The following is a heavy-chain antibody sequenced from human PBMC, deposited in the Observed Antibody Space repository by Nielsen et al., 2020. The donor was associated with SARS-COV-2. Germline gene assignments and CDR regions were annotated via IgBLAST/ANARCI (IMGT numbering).Heavy chain of an antibody. Sequence: GESLKISCAASGFTFSSYAMSWVRQAPGKGLEWVAVIWYDGSNKYYADSVKGRFTISRDNSKNTLYLQMNSLRAEDTAVYYCARDRGYSYGTGYFDYWGQGTLVTVSS. J-gene: IGHJ4*02. CDR1: GFTFSSYA. CDR3: ARDRGYSYGTGYFDY. V-gene: IGHV3-33*08. CDR2: IWYDGSNK. D-gene: IGHD5-18*01.